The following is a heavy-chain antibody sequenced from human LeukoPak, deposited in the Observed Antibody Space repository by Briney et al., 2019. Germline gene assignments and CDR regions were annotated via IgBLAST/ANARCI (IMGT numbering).Heavy chain of an antibody. V-gene: IGHV1-46*01. CDR1: GYTFISYY. CDR3: ARHSLIGTTPFDY. J-gene: IGHJ4*02. CDR2: INPSSGNT. D-gene: IGHD1-20*01. Sequence: VASVKVSCKASGYTFISYYIHWVRQAPGQGLEWMGLINPSSGNTPYAQQFQGRVTMTRDTSTSTVYMELSSLRSEDTAVYYCARHSLIGTTPFDYWGQGTLVTVSS.